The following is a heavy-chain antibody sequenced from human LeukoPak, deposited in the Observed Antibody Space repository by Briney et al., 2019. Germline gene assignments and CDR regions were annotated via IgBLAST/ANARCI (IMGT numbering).Heavy chain of an antibody. CDR1: GGSISSYY. CDR2: IYYSGST. D-gene: IGHD2-2*01. J-gene: IGHJ4*02. Sequence: SETLSLTCTVSGGSISSYYWSWIRQPPGKGLEWIGYIYYSGSTNYNPSLKSRVTISVDVQEPVLPKLSSVTAADTAVYYCARHNKGSSVLLRYWGQGTLVTVSS. V-gene: IGHV4-59*08. CDR3: ARHNKGSSVLLRY.